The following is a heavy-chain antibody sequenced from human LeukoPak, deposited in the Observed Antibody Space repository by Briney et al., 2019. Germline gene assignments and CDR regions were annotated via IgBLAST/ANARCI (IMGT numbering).Heavy chain of an antibody. D-gene: IGHD1-26*01. Sequence: PSGTLSLTCAVSGGSISSSNWWSWVRQPPGKGLEWIGEIYHSGSTNYNPSLKSRVTISVDTSKNQFSLKLSSVTAADTAVYYCARAGGELLHDYWGQGTLVTVSS. V-gene: IGHV4-4*02. CDR2: IYHSGST. CDR1: GGSISSSNW. CDR3: ARAGGELLHDY. J-gene: IGHJ4*02.